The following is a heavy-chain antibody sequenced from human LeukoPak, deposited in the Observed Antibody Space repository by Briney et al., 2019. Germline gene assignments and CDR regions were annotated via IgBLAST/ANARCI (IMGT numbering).Heavy chain of an antibody. CDR2: ISGSGGST. CDR1: GFTFSSYA. V-gene: IGHV3-23*01. D-gene: IGHD3-10*01. CDR3: ATLTGGTMVRGVIIASDD. J-gene: IGHJ4*02. Sequence: GGSLRLSCAASGFTFSSYAMSWVRQAPWKGLEWVSAISGSGGSTYYADSVKGRFTISKDNSKHTLYMQMNSLRAYGTAVYYGATLTGGTMVRGVIIASDDWGQRTLVSVS.